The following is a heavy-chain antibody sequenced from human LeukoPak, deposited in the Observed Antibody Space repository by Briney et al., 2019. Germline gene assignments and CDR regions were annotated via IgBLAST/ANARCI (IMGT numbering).Heavy chain of an antibody. D-gene: IGHD6-6*01. CDR2: ISPSATTI. J-gene: IGHJ4*02. Sequence: GGSLRLFCAASAFTFSGYSMNWVRQAPGKGLEWVSYISPSATTIYYADSVKGRFTISRDNAKNSLYLQMNSLRAEDTAVYYCAKVTAARAGFDYWGQGTLVTVSS. CDR1: AFTFSGYS. V-gene: IGHV3-48*01. CDR3: AKVTAARAGFDY.